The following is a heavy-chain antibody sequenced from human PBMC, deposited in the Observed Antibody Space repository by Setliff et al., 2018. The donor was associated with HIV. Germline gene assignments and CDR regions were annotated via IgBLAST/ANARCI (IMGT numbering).Heavy chain of an antibody. CDR2: ISSSGTTT. V-gene: IGHV3-48*03. D-gene: IGHD1-7*01. Sequence: GGSLRLSCAASGFTFNDYAMHWVRQAPGKGLEWLSYISSSGTTTYYADSVKGRFTISRDNAKNSVLLQMNSLRVEDTAVYYCAREGITGTTLHPYWGQGTLVTVSS. CDR3: AREGITGTTLHPY. CDR1: GFTFNDYA. J-gene: IGHJ4*02.